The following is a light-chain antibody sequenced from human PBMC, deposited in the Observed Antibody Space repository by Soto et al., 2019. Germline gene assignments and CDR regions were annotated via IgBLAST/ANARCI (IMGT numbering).Light chain of an antibody. J-gene: IGLJ1*01. CDR3: SSYSSSSPVYV. Sequence: QYALTQPASVSGSPGQSITISCTGTNSDVGRYNFVSWYQHHPGEAPKLLISEVDNRPSGISNRFSGSKSGNTASLTISGLQAEDEADYYCSSYSSSSPVYVFGSGTKVTVL. CDR1: NSDVGRYNF. V-gene: IGLV2-14*01. CDR2: EVD.